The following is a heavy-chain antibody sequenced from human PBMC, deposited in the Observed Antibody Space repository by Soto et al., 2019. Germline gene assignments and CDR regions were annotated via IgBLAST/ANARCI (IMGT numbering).Heavy chain of an antibody. CDR2: IYHSGST. CDR3: ARGSDGPDYYFDY. D-gene: IGHD3-10*01. J-gene: IGHJ4*02. Sequence: QLQLQESGSGLVKPSQTLSLTCAVSGGSISSGGHSWSWIRQPPGKGLEWIGYIYHSGSTYYNPSLKSRVTISGDRSKDQFSLKLSSVTAADTAVYYCARGSDGPDYYFDYWGQGTLVTVSS. V-gene: IGHV4-30-2*01. CDR1: GGSISSGGHS.